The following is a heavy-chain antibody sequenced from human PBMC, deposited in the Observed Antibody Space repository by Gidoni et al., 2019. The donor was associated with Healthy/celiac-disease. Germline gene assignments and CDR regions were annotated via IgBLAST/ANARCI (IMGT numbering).Heavy chain of an antibody. J-gene: IGHJ6*02. D-gene: IGHD1-26*01. CDR2: IKQDGSEK. CDR3: ASSAEWDPYGMDV. Sequence: EVQLVESGGGLVQPGGSLRLSCAASGFTFSSYWMSWVRQAPGKGLEWVANIKQDGSEKYYVDSVKGRFTISRDNAKNSLYLQMNSLRAEDTAVYYCASSAEWDPYGMDVWGQGTTVTVSS. V-gene: IGHV3-7*03. CDR1: GFTFSSYW.